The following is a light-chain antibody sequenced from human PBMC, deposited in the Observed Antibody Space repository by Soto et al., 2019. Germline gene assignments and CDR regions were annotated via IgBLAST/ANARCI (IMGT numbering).Light chain of an antibody. CDR3: GAWDGSLSVVL. J-gene: IGLJ2*01. CDR1: SANIGNNY. Sequence: QSVLTQPPSVTAAPGQKVTISCSGSSANIGNNYVSWYQHLPGTAPKLVIYDSDKRPSEIPDRFSGSKSGTSATLDITGLQTGDVADYYCGAWDGSLSVVLFGGGTKLTVL. CDR2: DSD. V-gene: IGLV1-51*01.